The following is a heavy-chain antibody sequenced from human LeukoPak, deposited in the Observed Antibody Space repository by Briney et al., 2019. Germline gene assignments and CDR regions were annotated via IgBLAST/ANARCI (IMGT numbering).Heavy chain of an antibody. CDR2: TYYGGRP. D-gene: IGHD1-26*01. J-gene: IGHJ5*02. CDR1: GGSISSFY. Sequence: SETLSFTCTVSGGSISSFYWSWIRQPPGKGMEWIGYTYYGGRPNYNPSLKSRVITSLDTSKNQFSLKLNSVTTADTAVYYCVTGRYSYGWYDHWGQGILVTVCS. CDR3: VTGRYSYGWYDH. V-gene: IGHV4-59*13.